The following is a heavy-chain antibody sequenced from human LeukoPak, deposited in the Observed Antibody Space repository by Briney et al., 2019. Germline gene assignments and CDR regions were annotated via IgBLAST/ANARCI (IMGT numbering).Heavy chain of an antibody. CDR2: IRYDGNNK. Sequence: GGSLRLSCAASGFNFSSYGMHWVRQAPGKGLEWVAFIRYDGNNKYYADSVKGRFTISRDNSKNTLYLQMNSLRAEDTAVYYCAEELELLQPFYSWGQGTLVTVSS. J-gene: IGHJ4*02. CDR3: AEELELLQPFYS. V-gene: IGHV3-30*02. CDR1: GFNFSSYG. D-gene: IGHD1-7*01.